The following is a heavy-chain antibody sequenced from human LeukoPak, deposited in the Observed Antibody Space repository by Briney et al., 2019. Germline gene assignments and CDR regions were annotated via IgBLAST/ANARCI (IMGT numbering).Heavy chain of an antibody. CDR3: ARHRRSSGWPYYFDY. CDR2: IYYGGDT. Sequence: PSETLSLTCTVSGGSITSYSYYWGWIRQPPGKGLEWIASIYYGGDTNYNPSLKSRVTISVDTSKNQSSLKLISVTAADTAVYYCARHRRSSGWPYYFDYWGQGTLVAVSS. V-gene: IGHV4-39*01. J-gene: IGHJ4*02. D-gene: IGHD6-19*01. CDR1: GGSITSYSYY.